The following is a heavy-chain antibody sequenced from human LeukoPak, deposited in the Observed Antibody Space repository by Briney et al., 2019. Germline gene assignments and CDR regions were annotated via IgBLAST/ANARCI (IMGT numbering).Heavy chain of an antibody. D-gene: IGHD1-26*01. CDR3: ARDMYSGTYGH. Sequence: ASVKLSCKASGYTFSGSYMHWVRQAPGQGLERMGWINPTSGVTKYAEKFLGRVTMTRDTSINTAYMEMSGLRSDDTAVYYCARDMYSGTYGHWGQGTLVTVSS. J-gene: IGHJ4*02. V-gene: IGHV1-2*02. CDR1: GYTFSGSY. CDR2: INPTSGVT.